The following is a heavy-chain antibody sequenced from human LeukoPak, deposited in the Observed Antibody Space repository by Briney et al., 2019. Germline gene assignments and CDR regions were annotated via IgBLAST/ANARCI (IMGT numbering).Heavy chain of an antibody. CDR1: GFTFRDYG. V-gene: IGHV3-33*08. J-gene: IGHJ4*02. CDR2: IWHEGSHK. CDR3: ARDDILTGYTIDY. D-gene: IGHD3-9*01. Sequence: GGSLRLSCAVSGFTFRDYGMHGLRQAPGKGLEGVAVIWHEGSHKYYADSVKGRLIISRDDSKNILYLQMNSLRAEDTAIYYCARDDILTGYTIDYWGQGTLVTVSS.